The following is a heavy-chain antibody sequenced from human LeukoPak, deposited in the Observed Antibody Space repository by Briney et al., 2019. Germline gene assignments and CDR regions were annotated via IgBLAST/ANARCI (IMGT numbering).Heavy chain of an antibody. J-gene: IGHJ1*01. CDR2: ISTNGHI. CDR3: ARDFTTVTTAYFRH. CDR1: GFSLNSYS. V-gene: IGHV3-21*01. Sequence: GGSLRLSCAASGFSLNSYSMDWVRQAPGKGLESVPSISTNGHIYYADSVKGRFTIFGDDAENSLYLQMNGLRAEDTAIYYCARDFTTVTTAYFRHWGQGILVTVSS. D-gene: IGHD4-17*01.